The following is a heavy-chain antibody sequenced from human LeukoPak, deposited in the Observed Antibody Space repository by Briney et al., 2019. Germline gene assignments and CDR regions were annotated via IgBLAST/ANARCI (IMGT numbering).Heavy chain of an antibody. Sequence: GESLQISCKASGYSFTSYWIAWVRQMPGKGLEWMGIIYPGDSDTRYSPSFQGQVTISADKSISTAYLQWSSLKASDTAKFYCARRGARQPRDPYDMWGQGTLVTVSS. CDR2: IYPGDSDT. V-gene: IGHV5-51*01. J-gene: IGHJ3*02. CDR3: ARRGARQPRDPYDM. D-gene: IGHD2-21*01. CDR1: GYSFTSYW.